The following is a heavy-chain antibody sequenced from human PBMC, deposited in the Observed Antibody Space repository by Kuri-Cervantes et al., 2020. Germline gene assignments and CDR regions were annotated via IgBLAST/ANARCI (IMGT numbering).Heavy chain of an antibody. J-gene: IGHJ4*02. CDR1: GYTFTSYD. D-gene: IGHD6-19*01. CDR2: IIPIFGTA. CDR3: ARDRRAGSSGWYGTDY. Sequence: SVKVSCKASGYTFTSYDINWVRQATGQGLEWMGGIIPIFGTANYAQKFQGRVTITADESTSTAYMELSSLRSEDTAVYHCARDRRAGSSGWYGTDYWGQGTLVTVSS. V-gene: IGHV1-69*13.